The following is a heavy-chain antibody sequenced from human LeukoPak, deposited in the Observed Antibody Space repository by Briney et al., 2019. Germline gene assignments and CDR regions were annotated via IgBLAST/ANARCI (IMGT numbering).Heavy chain of an antibody. V-gene: IGHV3-48*03. CDR1: GFTFSSYE. J-gene: IGHJ6*03. CDR2: ISSSGSTI. CDR3: ARDPGDYYYYYYMDV. Sequence: PGGSLRLSCAASGFTFSSYEMNWVRQAPGKGLEWVSYISSSGSTIYYADSVKGRFTISRDNAKNSLYLQMNSLRAEDTAVYYCARDPGDYYYYYYMDVWGKGTTVTVSS.